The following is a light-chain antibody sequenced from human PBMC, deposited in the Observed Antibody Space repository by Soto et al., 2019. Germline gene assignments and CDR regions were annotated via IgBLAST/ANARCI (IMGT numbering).Light chain of an antibody. CDR1: QSISSE. Sequence: EIVMTQSPATLSVSPGESATLSCRASQSISSELAWYQQKPGQPPRLLIYGASTRATGVPARFTGSGSGSDFTLTISGLQSEDFAVYYCQHGHNWPITVGQGTRLEI. V-gene: IGKV3-15*01. CDR3: QHGHNWPIT. CDR2: GAS. J-gene: IGKJ2*01.